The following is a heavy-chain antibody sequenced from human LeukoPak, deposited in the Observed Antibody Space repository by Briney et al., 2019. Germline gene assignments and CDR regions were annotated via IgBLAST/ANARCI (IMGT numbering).Heavy chain of an antibody. CDR3: ARDLVTVTKGFDI. J-gene: IGHJ3*02. CDR1: DDSFSSHY. D-gene: IGHD4-17*01. Sequence: PSETLFLTCAVSDDSFSSHYWTWIRQPPGKALEGIGYISYIGSTNYNPSLKSRVTISIDTSKNQFSLKLSSVTAADTAVYYCARDLVTVTKGFDIWGQGTMVSVSS. CDR2: ISYIGST. V-gene: IGHV4-59*11.